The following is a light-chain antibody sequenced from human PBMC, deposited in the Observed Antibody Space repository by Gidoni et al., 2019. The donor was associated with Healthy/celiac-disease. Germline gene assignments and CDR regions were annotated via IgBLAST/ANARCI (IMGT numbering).Light chain of an antibody. J-gene: IGKJ1*01. CDR1: QSVSSSY. CDR3: QQYGSSPWT. Sequence: ELVLTQSPGTLSLSPGERATLSCRASQSVSSSYLAWYQQKPGQAPRLLIYGASSRAPGIPDRFSGSGSGTDFPLPISRLEPEDFAVYYCQQYGSSPWTFGQGTKVEIK. V-gene: IGKV3-20*01. CDR2: GAS.